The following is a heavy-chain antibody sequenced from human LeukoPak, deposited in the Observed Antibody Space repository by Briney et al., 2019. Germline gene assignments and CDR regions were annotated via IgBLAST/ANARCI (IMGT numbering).Heavy chain of an antibody. CDR1: GGTFSSYA. V-gene: IGHV1-69*13. CDR3: ARDFAVAPYYYAMDV. D-gene: IGHD3-3*01. Sequence: ASVKVSCKASGGTFSSYAISWVRQAPGQGLEWMGGIIPIFGTANYARKFQGRVTITADVSTSTAYMELSTLRSEDTAVYYCARDFAVAPYYYAMDVWGRGTTVTVSS. J-gene: IGHJ6*02. CDR2: IIPIFGTA.